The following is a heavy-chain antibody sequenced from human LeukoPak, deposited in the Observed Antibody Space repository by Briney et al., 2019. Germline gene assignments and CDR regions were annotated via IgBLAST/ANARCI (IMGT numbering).Heavy chain of an antibody. D-gene: IGHD6-19*01. CDR1: GGSISDYF. J-gene: IGHJ4*02. CDR2: INHSGST. Sequence: SETLSLTCTVSGGSISDYFWSWIRQPPGKGLEWIGEINHSGSTNYNPSLKSRVTISVDTSKNQFSLKLSSVTAADAAVYYCARFGSGWHYFDYWGQGTLVTVSS. V-gene: IGHV4-34*01. CDR3: ARFGSGWHYFDY.